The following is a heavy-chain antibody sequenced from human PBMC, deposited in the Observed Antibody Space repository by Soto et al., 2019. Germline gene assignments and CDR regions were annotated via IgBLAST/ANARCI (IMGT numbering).Heavy chain of an antibody. CDR3: AKDSGTIAAAANGMDV. CDR2: ISWDGGST. D-gene: IGHD6-13*01. Sequence: GSLRLSCAASGFTFDDYTMHWVRQALGKGLEWVSLISWDGGSTYYADSVKGRFTISRDNSKNSLYLQMNSLRTEDTALYYCAKDSGTIAAAANGMDVWGQGTTVTVSS. CDR1: GFTFDDYT. J-gene: IGHJ6*02. V-gene: IGHV3-43*01.